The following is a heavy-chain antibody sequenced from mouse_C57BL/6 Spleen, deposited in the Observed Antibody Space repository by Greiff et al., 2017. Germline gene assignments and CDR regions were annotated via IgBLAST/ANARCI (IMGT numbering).Heavy chain of an antibody. CDR3: ARADSLGAMDY. J-gene: IGHJ4*01. V-gene: IGHV1-85*01. Sequence: QVQLQQSGPELVKPGASVKLSCKASGYTFTSYYINWVKQRPGQGLEWIGWIHPGDGSTKYNEKFKGKATLTVDTSSSTAYMELHSLTSEDSAVYFCARADSLGAMDYWGQGTSVTVSS. D-gene: IGHD3-3*01. CDR2: IHPGDGST. CDR1: GYTFTSYY.